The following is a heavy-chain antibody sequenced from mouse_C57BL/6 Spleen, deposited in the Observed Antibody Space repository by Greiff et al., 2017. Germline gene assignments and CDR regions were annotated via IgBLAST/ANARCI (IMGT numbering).Heavy chain of an antibody. Sequence: QVQLQQSGAELARPGASVKLSCKASGYTFTSYGISWVKQRTGQGLAWIGEIYPRSGNTYYNEKFKGKATLTADKSSSTAYMELRSLTSAGSAVYFCARSGYGNYQYYFDYWGQGTTLTVSS. J-gene: IGHJ2*01. V-gene: IGHV1-81*01. CDR1: GYTFTSYG. CDR3: ARSGYGNYQYYFDY. D-gene: IGHD2-1*01. CDR2: IYPRSGNT.